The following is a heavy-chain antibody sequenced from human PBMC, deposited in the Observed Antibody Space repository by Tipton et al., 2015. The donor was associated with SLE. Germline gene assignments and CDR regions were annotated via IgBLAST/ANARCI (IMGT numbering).Heavy chain of an antibody. CDR2: IYTSGST. V-gene: IGHV4-61*02. D-gene: IGHD1-14*01. CDR3: ARGEYNPFDY. Sequence: TLSLTCTVSGGSISSSSYYWGWIRQPPGKGLEWIGRIYTSGSTNYNPSLKSRVTMSVDTSKNQFSLKLSSVTAADTAVYYCARGEYNPFDYWGQGTLVTVSS. J-gene: IGHJ4*02. CDR1: GGSISSSSYY.